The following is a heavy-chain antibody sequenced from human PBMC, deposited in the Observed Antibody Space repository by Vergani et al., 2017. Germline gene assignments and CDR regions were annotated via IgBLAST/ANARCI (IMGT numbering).Heavy chain of an antibody. J-gene: IGHJ3*02. CDR2: ISAYNGNT. CDR3: ARDNLPYDDFWSGYYINPSDAFDI. CDR1: GYTFTSYG. V-gene: IGHV1-18*01. D-gene: IGHD3-3*01. Sequence: QVQLVQSGAEVKKPGASVKVSCKASGYTFTSYGISWVRQAPGQGLEWMGWISAYNGNTNYAQKLQGRVTMTTDTSTSTAYMEMRSLRTDDTAVYYCARDNLPYDDFWSGYYINPSDAFDIWGQGTMVTVSS.